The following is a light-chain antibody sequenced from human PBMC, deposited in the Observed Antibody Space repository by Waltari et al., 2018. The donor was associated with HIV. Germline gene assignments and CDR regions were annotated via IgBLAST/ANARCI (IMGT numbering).Light chain of an antibody. J-gene: IGLJ3*02. CDR2: KDT. CDR1: ALPKHY. V-gene: IGLV3-25*03. CDR3: QSTDTAGTVGV. Sequence: SSELTQPPSMSVSPGQTPRITCSGDALPKHYAYWYQQKSGRAPVLIIFKDTYRPSGIPERFSGSTSGTTATLTISDVQAGDEADYYCQSTDTAGTVGVFGGGTKLT.